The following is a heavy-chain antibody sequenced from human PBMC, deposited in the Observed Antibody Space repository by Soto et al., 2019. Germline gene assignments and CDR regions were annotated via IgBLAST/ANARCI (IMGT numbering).Heavy chain of an antibody. D-gene: IGHD3-10*01. V-gene: IGHV5-10-1*01. CDR1: GYSFTSYW. Sequence: GESLKISCKGSGYSFTSYWISWVRQMPGKGLEWMGRIDPSDSYTNYSPSFQGHVTISADKSISTAYLQWSSLKASDTAMYYCARPVERINYGSGSYYRLRGYYYMDVWGKGTTVTVSS. J-gene: IGHJ6*03. CDR2: IDPSDSYT. CDR3: ARPVERINYGSGSYYRLRGYYYMDV.